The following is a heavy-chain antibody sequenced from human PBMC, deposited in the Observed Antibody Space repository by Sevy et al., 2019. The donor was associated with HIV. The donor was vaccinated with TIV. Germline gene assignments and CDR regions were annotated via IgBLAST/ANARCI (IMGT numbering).Heavy chain of an antibody. Sequence: SETLSLTCTVSGGSISSGDYYWSWIRQPPGKGLEWIAYIYYSGSTYYNPSLKSRVTISVDTSKNQFSLKLSSVTAADTAVYYCARTVTTTYFDYWGQGTLVTVSS. CDR3: ARTVTTTYFDY. CDR1: GGSISSGDYY. D-gene: IGHD4-17*01. J-gene: IGHJ4*02. CDR2: IYYSGST. V-gene: IGHV4-30-4*01.